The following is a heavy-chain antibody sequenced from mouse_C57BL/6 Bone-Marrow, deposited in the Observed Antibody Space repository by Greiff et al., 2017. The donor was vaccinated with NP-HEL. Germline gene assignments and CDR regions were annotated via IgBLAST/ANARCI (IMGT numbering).Heavy chain of an antibody. CDR1: GYTFTSYW. CDR3: ARSGYYGRRYYFDY. V-gene: IGHV1-50*01. Sequence: QVQLQQPGAELVKPGASVKLSCKASGYTFTSYWMQWVKQRPGQGLEWIGEIDPSDSYPNYNQKFKGKATLTVATSSSTAYMQLSSLTSEDSAVYYCARSGYYGRRYYFDYWGQGTTLTVSS. J-gene: IGHJ2*01. D-gene: IGHD1-1*01. CDR2: IDPSDSYP.